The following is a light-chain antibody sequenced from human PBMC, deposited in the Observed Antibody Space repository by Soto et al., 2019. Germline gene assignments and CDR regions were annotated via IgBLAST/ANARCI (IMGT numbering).Light chain of an antibody. CDR1: QSIKGN. V-gene: IGKV3D-15*01. CDR3: QQCYDWPPWT. Sequence: EIVLTQCPATLSLSPGETATLSCWASQSIKGNLIWYQQKPGQAPRRLIYGASTRATGTPARFSGSGSGTEFPLTISSLQSADFAVYYCQQCYDWPPWTFGQGTKIEI. CDR2: GAS. J-gene: IGKJ1*01.